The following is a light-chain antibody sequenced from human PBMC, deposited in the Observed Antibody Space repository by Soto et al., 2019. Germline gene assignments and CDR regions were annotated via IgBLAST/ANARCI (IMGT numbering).Light chain of an antibody. CDR3: QQRSNWPPLT. Sequence: EIVSTQSPATLSLSPGERATLSCRPSQSVSSNLAWYQQKPGQAPRLLIYGASNRATGIPARFSGSGSGTDFTLTISSLEPEDFAVYYCQQRSNWPPLTFGGGTKVDIK. CDR1: QSVSSN. CDR2: GAS. V-gene: IGKV3-11*01. J-gene: IGKJ4*01.